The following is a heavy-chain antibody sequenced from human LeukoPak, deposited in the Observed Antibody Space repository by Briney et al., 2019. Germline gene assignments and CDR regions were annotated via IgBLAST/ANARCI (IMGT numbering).Heavy chain of an antibody. Sequence: SETLSLTCTVSGYSITNNYFWGWIRQPPGKGLEWIGSISHSGTTYYNPSLKSRITISHDTSKNQFSLKVNSVTAADTASYYCTREEGGTTVDYWGQGTLVTASS. V-gene: IGHV4-38-2*02. J-gene: IGHJ4*02. CDR1: GYSITNNYF. D-gene: IGHD1-1*01. CDR2: ISHSGTT. CDR3: TREEGGTTVDY.